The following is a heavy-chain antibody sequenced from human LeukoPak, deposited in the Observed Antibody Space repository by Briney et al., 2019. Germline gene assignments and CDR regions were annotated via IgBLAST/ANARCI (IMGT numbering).Heavy chain of an antibody. CDR2: IYYSGST. J-gene: IGHJ4*02. D-gene: IGHD5-12*01. CDR1: GGSISSGGYY. Sequence: PSETLSLTCTVSGGSISSGGYYWSRIRQHPGKGLEWIGYIYYSGSTYYNPSLKSRVTISVDTSKNQFSLKLSSVTAADTAVYYCAREALVATTTFDYWGQGTLVTVSS. CDR3: AREALVATTTFDY. V-gene: IGHV4-31*03.